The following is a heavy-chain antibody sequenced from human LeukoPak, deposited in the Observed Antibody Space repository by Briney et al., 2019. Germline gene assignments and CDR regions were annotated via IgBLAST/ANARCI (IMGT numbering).Heavy chain of an antibody. CDR1: GFTFSNSW. V-gene: IGHV3-74*03. CDR2: INSDGSTT. D-gene: IGHD1-26*01. Sequence: GGSLRLSRAASGFTFSNSWMYWVRQAPGKGLVWVSRINSDGSTTEYADSVKGRFTISRDNAKNTLFLQMNSLRVEDTAVYYCARGPDHGGSYYHDWGQGTLVTVSS. CDR3: ARGPDHGGSYYHD. J-gene: IGHJ4*02.